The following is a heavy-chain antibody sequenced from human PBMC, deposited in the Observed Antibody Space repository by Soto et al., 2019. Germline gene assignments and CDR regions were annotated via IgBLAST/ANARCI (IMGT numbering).Heavy chain of an antibody. V-gene: IGHV3-33*01. CDR3: ARADYGGYSTPKYYYYYYYMDV. J-gene: IGHJ6*03. CDR1: GFTFSSYG. D-gene: IGHD4-17*01. CDR2: IWYDGSNK. Sequence: QVQLVESGGGVVQAGRSLRLSCAASGFTFSSYGMHWVRQAPGKGLEWVAVIWYDGSNKYYADSVKGRFTISRDNSKNTLYLQMNSLRAEDTAVYYCARADYGGYSTPKYYYYYYYMDVWGKGTTVTVSS.